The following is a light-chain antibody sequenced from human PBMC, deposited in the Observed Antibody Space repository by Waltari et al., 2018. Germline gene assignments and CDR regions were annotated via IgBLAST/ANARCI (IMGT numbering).Light chain of an antibody. Sequence: QSALTQPPSASGSPGQSVTISCTGTRSAVGGYNYVSWYQHHPGKAPKLMISEVNKRPSGVPDRFSGSKSGNTASLTVSGLQADDEADYYCTSYAGSHNWVFGGGTKLTVL. CDR1: RSAVGGYNY. J-gene: IGLJ2*01. CDR2: EVN. V-gene: IGLV2-8*01. CDR3: TSYAGSHNWV.